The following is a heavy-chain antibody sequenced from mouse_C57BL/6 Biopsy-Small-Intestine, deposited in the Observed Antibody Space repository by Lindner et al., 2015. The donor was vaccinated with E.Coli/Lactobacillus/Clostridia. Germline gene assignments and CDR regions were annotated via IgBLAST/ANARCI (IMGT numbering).Heavy chain of an antibody. J-gene: IGHJ2*01. CDR2: FDNGER. CDR3: ATHRPTRGCSSIRCVFYFDF. Sequence: SVKVSCKVSGYSLIELSIHWVRQAPGKGLEWMGGFDNGERFYAQKFQGALTMSEDTSTDTAYMELTGLTTDDTAVYYCATHRPTRGCSSIRCVFYFDFWGQGTLVTVSS. V-gene: IGHV1S46*01. CDR1: GYSLIELS. D-gene: IGHD6-5*01.